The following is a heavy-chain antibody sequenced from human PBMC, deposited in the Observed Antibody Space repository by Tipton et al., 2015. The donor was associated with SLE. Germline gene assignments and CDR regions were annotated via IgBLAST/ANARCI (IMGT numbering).Heavy chain of an antibody. J-gene: IGHJ4*02. Sequence: PGLVKPSETLSLTCTVTGYSISSEHYWGWIRQPPGEGLQWVGGIYYSGTTYYNPSLMSRVTISLDTSQNQFSLRLSSVTAADTAVYYCARHSGGSYYLPFDYWGQGALVTVSS. CDR1: GYSISSEHY. CDR2: IYYSGTT. V-gene: IGHV4-38-2*02. D-gene: IGHD1-26*01. CDR3: ARHSGGSYYLPFDY.